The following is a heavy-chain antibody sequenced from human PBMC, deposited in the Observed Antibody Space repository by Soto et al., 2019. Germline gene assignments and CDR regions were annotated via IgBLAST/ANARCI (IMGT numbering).Heavy chain of an antibody. V-gene: IGHV4-39*02. J-gene: IGHJ4*02. CDR2: IYYSGST. D-gene: IGHD4-17*01. CDR1: GGSISSSSYY. CDR3: AIDWTTVPTFLRLLVD. Sequence: PSKPLSLTCTVSGGSISSSSYYWGWIRQPPGKGLEWIGSIYYSGSTYYNPSLKSRVTISVDTSKNQFSLKLSSVTAADTAVYYCAIDWTTVPTFLRLLVDWGQGTLVTVPS.